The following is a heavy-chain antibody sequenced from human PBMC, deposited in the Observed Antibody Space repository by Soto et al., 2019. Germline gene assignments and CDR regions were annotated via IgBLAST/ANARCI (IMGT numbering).Heavy chain of an antibody. CDR2: INHTGGT. V-gene: IGHV4-34*01. D-gene: IGHD3-3*01. CDR3: ATRITVFGLLIPPFEP. Sequence: PSETLSLTCAVYGGSVNGYYCNWIRQPPGKGLEWIGEINHTGGTHYNPSLKSRVTMSVDTSKNQFSLRLSSVTAADTAIYYCATRITVFGLLIPPFEPWGQGTQVTVSS. J-gene: IGHJ5*02. CDR1: GGSVNGYY.